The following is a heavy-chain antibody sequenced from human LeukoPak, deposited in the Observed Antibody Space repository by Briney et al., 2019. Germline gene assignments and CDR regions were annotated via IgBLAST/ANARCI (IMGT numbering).Heavy chain of an antibody. CDR1: GGSFSGYY. V-gene: IGHV4-34*01. J-gene: IGHJ4*02. CDR3: ARGSGSYRNIYFDY. Sequence: QASETLSLTCAVYGGSFSGYYRSWIRQPPGKGLEWIGEINHSGSTNYNPSLESRVTISVDTSKNQFSLKLSSVTAADTAVYYCARGSGSYRNIYFDYWGQGTLVTVSS. D-gene: IGHD1-26*01. CDR2: INHSGST.